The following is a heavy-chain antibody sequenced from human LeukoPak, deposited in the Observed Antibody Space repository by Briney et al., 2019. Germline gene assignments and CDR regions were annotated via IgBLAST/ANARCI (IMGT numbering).Heavy chain of an antibody. CDR3: ARGPVGPYYDFWGGYFYFDY. Sequence: PSETLSLTCAVYGGSFSGYYWSWIRQPPGKGLEWIGEINHSGSTNYNPSLKSRVTISVDTSKNQFSLKLSSVTAADTAVYYCARGPVGPYYDFWGGYFYFDYWGQGTLVTVSS. V-gene: IGHV4-34*01. CDR1: GGSFSGYY. CDR2: INHSGST. D-gene: IGHD3-3*01. J-gene: IGHJ4*02.